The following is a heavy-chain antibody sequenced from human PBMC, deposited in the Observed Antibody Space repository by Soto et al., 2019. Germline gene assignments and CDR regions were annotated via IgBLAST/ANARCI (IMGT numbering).Heavy chain of an antibody. V-gene: IGHV3-74*01. CDR3: ARVGYGSGSYHFDF. D-gene: IGHD3-10*01. Sequence: PGGSLRLSCAASGFTFSDCWMHWVRQAPGKGLVRVSRINSDESVTSYADSVKGRFTISRDNAKNTLYLEMNSLRDEDTAVYYCARVGYGSGSYHFDFWGQGTLVTVSS. CDR1: GFTFSDCW. J-gene: IGHJ4*02. CDR2: INSDESVT.